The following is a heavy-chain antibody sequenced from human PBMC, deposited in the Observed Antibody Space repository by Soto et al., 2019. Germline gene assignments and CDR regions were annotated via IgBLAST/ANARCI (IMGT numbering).Heavy chain of an antibody. CDR2: ISFDGSNQ. D-gene: IGHD3-16*01. J-gene: IGHJ4*02. CDR1: GFTFSSYG. V-gene: IGHV3-30*18. Sequence: GGSLRLSCAASGFTFSSYGMHWVRQAPGKGLEWVAVISFDGSNQYYADSVKGRFTISRDNSKNTLYLQMNRLRADDTAVYYCAKGRDREYVPLPDFFDYWGQGTLVTVSS. CDR3: AKGRDREYVPLPDFFDY.